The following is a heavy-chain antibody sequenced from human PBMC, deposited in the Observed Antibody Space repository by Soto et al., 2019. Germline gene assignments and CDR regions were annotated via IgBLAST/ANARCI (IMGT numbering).Heavy chain of an antibody. D-gene: IGHD2-15*01. V-gene: IGHV3-7*05. J-gene: IGHJ4*02. CDR1: GFTFSTYW. CDR3: TRVKSLAGHY. CDR2: IKQDGSDK. Sequence: EVQLVESGGGLVQPGGSLRLSCAASGFTFSTYWMSWVRQAPGKGLEWVANIKQDGSDKYYVDSVKGRFTISRDNAKNSLYLQMNGLRAEDTAVYYCTRVKSLAGHYWGQGTLVTVSS.